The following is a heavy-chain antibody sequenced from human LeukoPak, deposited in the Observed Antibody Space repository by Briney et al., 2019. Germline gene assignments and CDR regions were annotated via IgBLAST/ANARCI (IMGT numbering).Heavy chain of an antibody. Sequence: GGSLRLSCAASGFTFSSYAMHWVRQAPGKGLEWVAIISYDGSNKYYADSVKGRFTISRDNSKNTLFLQMNSLRAEDTAVYFCAREGDILTGYYPFDCWGQGTLVTVSS. CDR3: AREGDILTGYYPFDC. D-gene: IGHD3-9*01. CDR2: ISYDGSNK. J-gene: IGHJ4*02. V-gene: IGHV3-30*04. CDR1: GFTFSSYA.